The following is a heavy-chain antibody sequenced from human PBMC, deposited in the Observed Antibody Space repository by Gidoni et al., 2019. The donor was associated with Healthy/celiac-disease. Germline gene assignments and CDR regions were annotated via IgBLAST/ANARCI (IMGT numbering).Heavy chain of an antibody. Sequence: EVQLVESGGGLVKPGGSLRLSCADSGLTFSSYRMNWVRQAPGKGLEGVSSIISTSSYIYYADSVKGRFTISRDNAKNSLYLPMNSLRAADTAVYYCARGDAFDIWGHGTMVTVSS. V-gene: IGHV3-21*01. CDR2: IISTSSYI. CDR3: ARGDAFDI. J-gene: IGHJ3*02. CDR1: GLTFSSYR.